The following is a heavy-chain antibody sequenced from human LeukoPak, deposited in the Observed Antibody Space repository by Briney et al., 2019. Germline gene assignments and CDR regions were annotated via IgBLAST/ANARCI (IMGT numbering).Heavy chain of an antibody. J-gene: IGHJ4*02. Sequence: SETLSLTCTVSGYSISSGYYWGWIRQPPGKGLEWIGNIYHSGSTNYDPSLKSRVTISVDTSKNQFSLKLSSVTAADTAIYYCARGYCANGVCYPHDYWGQGILVTVSS. V-gene: IGHV4-38-2*02. CDR1: GYSISSGYY. D-gene: IGHD2-8*01. CDR3: ARGYCANGVCYPHDY. CDR2: IYHSGST.